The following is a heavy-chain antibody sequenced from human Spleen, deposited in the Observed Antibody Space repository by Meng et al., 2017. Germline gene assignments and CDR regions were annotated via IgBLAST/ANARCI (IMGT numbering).Heavy chain of an antibody. D-gene: IGHD4-11*01. J-gene: IGHJ4*02. CDR2: INHSGST. Sequence: AQVRRWGAGLLEPSETLSSPCVFSGGPFSGYFWSWIRQPPGKGLEWIGEINHSGSTNYNPSLESRATISVDTSQNNLSLKLSSVTAADSAVYYCARGPTTMAHDFDYWGQGTLVTVSS. V-gene: IGHV4-34*01. CDR1: GGPFSGYF. CDR3: ARGPTTMAHDFDY.